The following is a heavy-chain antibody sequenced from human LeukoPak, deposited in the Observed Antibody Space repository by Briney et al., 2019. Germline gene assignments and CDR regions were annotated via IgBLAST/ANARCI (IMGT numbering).Heavy chain of an antibody. V-gene: IGHV3-7*01. CDR3: VKGSEGY. Sequence: GGSLRLSCAASGFTFSSYWMSWVRQAPGKGLEWVANIKQDGSEKYYVDSVKGRFTISRDNSKNTLYLQMNSLRIEDTAVYYCVKGSEGYWGQGTLVTVSS. CDR1: GFTFSSYW. CDR2: IKQDGSEK. J-gene: IGHJ4*02.